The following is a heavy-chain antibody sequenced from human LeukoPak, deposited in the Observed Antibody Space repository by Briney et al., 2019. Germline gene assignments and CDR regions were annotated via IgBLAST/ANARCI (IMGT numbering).Heavy chain of an antibody. Sequence: ASVKISCKASGYTFTDYYMHWVQQAPGKGLEWMGRVDPEDGETVYAEKFQGRVTITADTSTDTAYMELSSLRSEDTAVYYCATVSYSSSWYTPAFNWFDPWGQGTLVTVSS. J-gene: IGHJ5*02. D-gene: IGHD6-13*01. CDR3: ATVSYSSSWYTPAFNWFDP. V-gene: IGHV1-69-2*01. CDR1: GYTFTDYY. CDR2: VDPEDGET.